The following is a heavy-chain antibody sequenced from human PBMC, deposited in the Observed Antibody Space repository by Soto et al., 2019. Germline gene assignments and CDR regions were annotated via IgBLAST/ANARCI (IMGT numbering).Heavy chain of an antibody. V-gene: IGHV1-69*12. CDR3: ASDKDRLQLGGNYYYILDV. Sequence: QVQLDQSGAEVKKPGSSVKVSCKASGGTFSNSAISWVRQAPGQGLEWMGGIMPIFRTPDYAQKFQGRVTITADESTSTAYMELRGLRSDDTAVYYCASDKDRLQLGGNYYYILDVWGQGTTVTVSS. J-gene: IGHJ6*02. D-gene: IGHD5-12*01. CDR2: IMPIFRTP. CDR1: GGTFSNSA.